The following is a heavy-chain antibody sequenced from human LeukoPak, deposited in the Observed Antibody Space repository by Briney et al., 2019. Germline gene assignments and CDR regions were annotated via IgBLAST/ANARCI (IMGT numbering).Heavy chain of an antibody. V-gene: IGHV3-53*01. Sequence: GGSLRLSCAASGFTLSSNSMHWVRQAPGKGLEWVSVFYSGGRTCYAVSVKGRCTISRDNCKNTLYLQMNSLRAEDTAVYYGARGVPYDSWSGSHYSDYWGRGPLVSVSS. CDR2: FYSGGRT. CDR3: ARGVPYDSWSGSHYSDY. CDR1: GFTLSSNS. J-gene: IGHJ4*02. D-gene: IGHD3-3*01.